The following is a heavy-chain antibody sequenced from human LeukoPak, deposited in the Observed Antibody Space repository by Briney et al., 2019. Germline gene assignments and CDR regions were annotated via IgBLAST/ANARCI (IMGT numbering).Heavy chain of an antibody. D-gene: IGHD6-19*01. Sequence: SETLSLTCTVSGGSISSYYWSWIRQPPGKGLEWIGYIYYSGSTNYNPSLKSRVTISVDTSKNQFSLKLSSVTAADTAVYYCARSPWLVVYFQHWGQGTLVTVSS. CDR1: GGSISSYY. CDR3: ARSPWLVVYFQH. J-gene: IGHJ1*01. CDR2: IYYSGST. V-gene: IGHV4-59*01.